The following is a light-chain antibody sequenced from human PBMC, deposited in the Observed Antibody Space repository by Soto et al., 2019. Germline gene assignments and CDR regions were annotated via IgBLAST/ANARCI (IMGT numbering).Light chain of an antibody. V-gene: IGLV2-14*01. CDR2: EVS. CDR3: SSFTISSTLV. Sequence: QSALTQPASVSGSPGQSIALSCTGTSSDIGDYNYVSWYQQHPGKAPKLMIYEVSNRPSGVSNRFSGSKSGNTASLTISGLQADDEADYYCSSFTISSTLVFGGGTKLTVL. J-gene: IGLJ3*02. CDR1: SSDIGDYNY.